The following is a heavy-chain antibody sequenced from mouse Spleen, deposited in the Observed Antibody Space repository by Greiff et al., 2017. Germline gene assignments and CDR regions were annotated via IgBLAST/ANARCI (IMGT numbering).Heavy chain of an antibody. V-gene: IGHV1-50*01. J-gene: IGHJ1*01. Sequence: QVQLQQPGAELVKPGASVKLSCKASGYTFTSYWMQWVKQRPGQGLEWIGEIDPSDSYTNYNQKFKGKATLTVDTSSSTAYMQLSSLTSEDSAVYYCARRYDLSYWYFDVWGAGTTVTVSS. CDR3: ARRYDLSYWYFDV. D-gene: IGHD2-4*01. CDR2: IDPSDSYT. CDR1: GYTFTSYW.